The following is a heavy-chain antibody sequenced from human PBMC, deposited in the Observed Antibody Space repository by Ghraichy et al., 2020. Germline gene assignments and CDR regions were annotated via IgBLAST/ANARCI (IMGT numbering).Heavy chain of an antibody. CDR3: ARVDGLSFDS. CDR2: MNPATGNT. D-gene: IGHD2-21*01. Sequence: ASVKVSCEASGYTFPTYDINWVRQAPGQGLEWMGWMNPATGNTGYAQRFQGRVTMTRSTSINTAYMELSSLRSDDTAVYYCARVDGLSFDSWGQGTLDTVSS. CDR1: GYTFPTYD. V-gene: IGHV1-8*01. J-gene: IGHJ4*02.